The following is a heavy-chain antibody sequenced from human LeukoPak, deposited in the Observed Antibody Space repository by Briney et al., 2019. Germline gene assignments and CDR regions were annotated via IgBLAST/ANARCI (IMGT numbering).Heavy chain of an antibody. Sequence: ASVKVSCKTVGYTFTSYDINWVRQAPGQGLEWMGWMDPNSGKIGYAQKFQGRVTMTRDTSISTAYMELSRLRSDDTAVYYCARELLRPNDYWGQGTLVTVSS. CDR3: ARELLRPNDY. D-gene: IGHD3-3*01. CDR2: MDPNSGKI. V-gene: IGHV1-8*01. CDR1: GYTFTSYD. J-gene: IGHJ4*02.